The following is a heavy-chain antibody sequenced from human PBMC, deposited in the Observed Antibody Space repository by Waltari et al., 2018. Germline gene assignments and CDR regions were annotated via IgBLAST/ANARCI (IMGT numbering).Heavy chain of an antibody. CDR1: GFPFSSDA. CDR3: AKDGGYSSSAPDY. CDR2: ISGSGGST. V-gene: IGHV3-23*01. D-gene: IGHD5-18*01. Sequence: EVQLLESGGGLVQPGGSLRLYCAASGFPFSSDAMSWVHQAPGKGLEWVSAISGSGGSTYYADSVKGRFTISRDNSKNTLYLQMNSLRAEDTAVYYCAKDGGYSSSAPDYWGQGTLVTVSS. J-gene: IGHJ4*02.